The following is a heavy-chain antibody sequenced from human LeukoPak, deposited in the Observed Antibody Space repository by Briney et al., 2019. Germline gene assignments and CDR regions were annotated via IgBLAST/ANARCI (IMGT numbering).Heavy chain of an antibody. CDR2: IYSSGST. CDR1: GGSIRGYY. Sequence: PSETLSLTCNVSGGSIRGYYWSWIRQPPGKGLEWIGYIYSSGSTNYNPSLKSRVTMSVDTSKNQFSLKVSSVTAADTAVYFCARDWGVGGRPGYMDVWGKGTTVTVSS. V-gene: IGHV4-59*01. CDR3: ARDWGVGGRPGYMDV. J-gene: IGHJ6*03. D-gene: IGHD6-6*01.